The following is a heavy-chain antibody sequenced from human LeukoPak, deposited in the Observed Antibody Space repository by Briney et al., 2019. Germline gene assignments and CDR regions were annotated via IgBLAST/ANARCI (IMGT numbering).Heavy chain of an antibody. CDR2: LDPEDIET. CDR3: ATHSGTYFLY. Sequence: ASVKVSCKVSGYTLTQLSMHWVRQGPGKGLEWMGGLDPEDIETIYAQNFQGRVTMTEDTSTDTAYMELSSLTSDDTAVYYCATHSGTYFLYWGQGTLVTVSS. CDR1: GYTLTQLS. V-gene: IGHV1-24*01. J-gene: IGHJ4*02. D-gene: IGHD1-26*01.